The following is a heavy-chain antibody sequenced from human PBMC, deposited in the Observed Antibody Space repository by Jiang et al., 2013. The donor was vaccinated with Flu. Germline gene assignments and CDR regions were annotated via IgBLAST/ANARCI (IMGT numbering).Heavy chain of an antibody. CDR1: GYTFTNYG. J-gene: IGHJ1*01. Sequence: SGYTFTNYGMVGWRQAPGQGLEWMGWINTNNGKPTYAQGFTGRFVFSLDTSVSTAYLQISSLKADDTAVYYCARGHLESIQHWGQGTLVTVSS. CDR2: INTNNGKP. CDR3: ARGHLESIQH. V-gene: IGHV7-4-1*02.